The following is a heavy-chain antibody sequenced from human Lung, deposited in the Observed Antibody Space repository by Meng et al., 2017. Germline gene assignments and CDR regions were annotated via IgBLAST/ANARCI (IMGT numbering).Heavy chain of an antibody. CDR3: ARGPTTMAHDFDY. CDR2: INHSGST. CDR1: GGSFSDYY. V-gene: IGHV4-34*01. D-gene: IGHD4-11*01. J-gene: IGHJ4*02. Sequence: HVHLQQGGAGLLKPSETLSLTCVVSGGSFSDYYWSWIRQPPGKGLEWIGEINHSGSTNYNPSLESRATISVDTSQNNLSLKLSSATAADSAVYYCARGPTTMAHDFDYWGQGTLVTVSS.